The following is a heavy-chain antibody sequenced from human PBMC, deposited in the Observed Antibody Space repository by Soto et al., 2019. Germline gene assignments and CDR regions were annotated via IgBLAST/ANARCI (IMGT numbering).Heavy chain of an antibody. CDR2: ISSDINFK. Sequence: EVHLVESGGGLVKPGGSLRLSCTASGFKISPYSMNWVRQAPGKGLEWVSSISSDINFKYYVDSVNGRFSFFRDNAMDSLFLQMTSLRADDTAIYYCARGPYCSRTNSPDWYFDLWGRGTLVTVSS. D-gene: IGHD2-2*01. V-gene: IGHV3-21*01. CDR3: ARGPYCSRTNSPDWYFDL. J-gene: IGHJ2*01. CDR1: GFKISPYS.